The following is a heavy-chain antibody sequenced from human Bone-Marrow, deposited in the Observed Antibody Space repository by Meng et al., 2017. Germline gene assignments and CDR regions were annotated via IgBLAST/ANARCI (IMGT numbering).Heavy chain of an antibody. J-gene: IGHJ5*02. CDR1: GGTFRNFW. D-gene: IGHD3-16*02. Sequence: VGSGGCLVKPGGSLRLSWGASGGTFRNFWMTWVRQAPGKGLEWVGRIKSKVDGGTTDFAAPVKGRFTISRDDAKNTLYLQMNSLKTEDTAVYYCTTDLPFTEGGVITTWGQGTLVTVSS. CDR3: TTDLPFTEGGVITT. CDR2: IKSKVDGGTT. V-gene: IGHV3-15*01.